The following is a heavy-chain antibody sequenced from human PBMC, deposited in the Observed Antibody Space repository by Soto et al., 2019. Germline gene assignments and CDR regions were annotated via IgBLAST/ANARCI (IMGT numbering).Heavy chain of an antibody. CDR3: ARGLNVWQLDVGDWFDP. D-gene: IGHD6-13*01. V-gene: IGHV5-51*01. CDR1: GYSFTSYW. J-gene: IGHJ5*02. CDR2: IYPGDSDT. Sequence: GESLKISCKGSGYSFTSYWIGWVRQMPGKGLEWMGIIYPGDSDTRYSPSFQGQVTISADKSISTAYLQWSSLKASDTAMYYCARGLNVWQLDVGDWFDPWGQGTLVTVSS.